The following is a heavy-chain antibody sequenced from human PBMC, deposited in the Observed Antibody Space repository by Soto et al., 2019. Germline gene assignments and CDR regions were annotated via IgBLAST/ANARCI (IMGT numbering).Heavy chain of an antibody. Sequence: PSETLSLTCTVSGGSISSGGYHWSWIRQHPGKGLEWIGYIYYSGSTYYNPSLKSRVIISVDTSKNQFSLKLSSVTAADTAVYYCARGKNWFDPWGQGTLVTVSS. CDR3: ARGKNWFDP. CDR2: IYYSGST. CDR1: GGSISSGGYH. V-gene: IGHV4-31*03. J-gene: IGHJ5*02.